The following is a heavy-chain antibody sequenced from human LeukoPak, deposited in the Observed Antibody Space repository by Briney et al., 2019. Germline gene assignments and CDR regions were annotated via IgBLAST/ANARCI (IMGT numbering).Heavy chain of an antibody. CDR2: IYYSGST. J-gene: IGHJ4*02. D-gene: IGHD6-19*01. CDR3: ASTGYSSGWYPRYYFDY. CDR1: GGSISSYY. Sequence: SETLSLTCTVSGGSISSYYWSWIRQPPGKGLEWIGYIYYSGSTNYNPSLKGRVTISVDTSKNQFSLKLSSVTAADTAVYYCASTGYSSGWYPRYYFDYWGQGTLVTVSS. V-gene: IGHV4-59*01.